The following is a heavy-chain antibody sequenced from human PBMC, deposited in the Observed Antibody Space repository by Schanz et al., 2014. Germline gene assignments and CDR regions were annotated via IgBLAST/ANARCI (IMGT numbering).Heavy chain of an antibody. CDR3: ARGRVLES. J-gene: IGHJ5*02. V-gene: IGHV3-23*01. Sequence: EVQLLESGGGLVQPGGSLRLSCLASGFTFSSYAMTWVRQAPGMGLEWVSAISGRDGSTYYADSVRGRFTISRDNSKNTLYLQMNSLRAEDTAVYYCARGRVLESWGQGTLVTVSS. D-gene: IGHD1-1*01. CDR2: ISGRDGST. CDR1: GFTFSSYA.